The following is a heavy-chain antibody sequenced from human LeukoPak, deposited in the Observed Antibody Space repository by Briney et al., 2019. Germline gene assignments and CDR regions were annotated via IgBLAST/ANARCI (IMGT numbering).Heavy chain of an antibody. J-gene: IGHJ4*02. Sequence: PLRLSWAAAGFTLSRCWVYWVRIPPGKVLVWVSRIHSDGSSTSHADSVKGRFTISRDTAKNTLNLQMSRLRAEDTAVYYCPRLPGSYYDYWGQGTLVTVSS. V-gene: IGHV3-74*01. D-gene: IGHD7-27*01. CDR3: PRLPGSYYDY. CDR2: IHSDGSST. CDR1: GFTLSRCW.